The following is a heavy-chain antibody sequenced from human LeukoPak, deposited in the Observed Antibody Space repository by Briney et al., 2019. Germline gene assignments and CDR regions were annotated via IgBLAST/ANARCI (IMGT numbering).Heavy chain of an antibody. J-gene: IGHJ5*02. CDR1: GYNFTGYF. CDR3: AREGSSCYVHNWFDP. D-gene: IGHD6-13*01. V-gene: IGHV1-2*02. Sequence: ASLKVSCKDSGYNFTGYFMQWVRQAPGQGLEWMGCIIPNSGGTSYAQKFQGRGTMTRDTSISTAYMELSRLRSEDTAVYYCAREGSSCYVHNWFDPWGQGTLVTVSS. CDR2: IIPNSGGT.